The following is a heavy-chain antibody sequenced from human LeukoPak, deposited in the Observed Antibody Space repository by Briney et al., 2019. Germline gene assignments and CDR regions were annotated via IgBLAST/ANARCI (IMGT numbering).Heavy chain of an antibody. V-gene: IGHV3-11*06. CDR2: ISSSSSYK. D-gene: IGHD4-17*01. J-gene: IGHJ4*02. Sequence: GGSLRLSCAASGFTFTDHYMSWIRQAPGKGLEWVSCISSSSSYKYYADSVKGRFTISRDNAKNSLSLQMNSLRAEDTAVYYCARGSTTVTPNLDYWGQGTLVTVSS. CDR1: GFTFTDHY. CDR3: ARGSTTVTPNLDY.